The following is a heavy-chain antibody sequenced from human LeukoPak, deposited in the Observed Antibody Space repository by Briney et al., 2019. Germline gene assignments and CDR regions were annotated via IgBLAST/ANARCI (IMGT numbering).Heavy chain of an antibody. CDR2: IDPNSGGT. V-gene: IGHV1-2*02. Sequence: PGASVKVSCKASGYTFTDYYMHWVRQASGQGLEWMGWIDPNSGGTNYAQKFQGRVTMTRDTSISTAYMVLSRLRSDDTALKHYQLLYFSEMRYYYMDVWGKGTTVTISS. J-gene: IGHJ6*03. D-gene: IGHD2-2*02. CDR3: QLLYFSEMRYYYMDV. CDR1: GYTFTDYY.